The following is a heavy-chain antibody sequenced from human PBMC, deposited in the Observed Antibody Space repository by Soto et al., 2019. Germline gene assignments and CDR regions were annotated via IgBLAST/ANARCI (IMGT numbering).Heavy chain of an antibody. D-gene: IGHD3-10*01. Sequence: PGVSLXLSFTASQFTLSNSWMTWVRQAPGKGLEWVSYISSSSSSRYYADSVKGRFTISRDNAKNSLYLQMNSLRDEDTAVYYCARPGSGSYSGMDVWGQGTTVTVSS. CDR2: ISSSSSSR. CDR3: ARPGSGSYSGMDV. J-gene: IGHJ6*02. CDR1: QFTLSNSW. V-gene: IGHV3-48*02.